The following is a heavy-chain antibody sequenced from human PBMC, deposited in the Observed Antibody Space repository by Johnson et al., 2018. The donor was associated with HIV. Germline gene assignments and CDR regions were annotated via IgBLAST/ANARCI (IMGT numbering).Heavy chain of an antibody. CDR1: RFTFSTYG. Sequence: VQLVESGGGVVQPGGSLRLSCAASRFTFSTYGMHWVRQAPGKGLEWVAVISYDGSSKFYADSVKGRFTISRDNSKNTLYLQMNSLTGEDTAIYYCAAGGGDCYPSHWGFCAFDIWGRGTMVTVSS. J-gene: IGHJ3*02. D-gene: IGHD2-21*01. V-gene: IGHV3-30*03. CDR2: ISYDGSSK. CDR3: AAGGGDCYPSHWGFCAFDI.